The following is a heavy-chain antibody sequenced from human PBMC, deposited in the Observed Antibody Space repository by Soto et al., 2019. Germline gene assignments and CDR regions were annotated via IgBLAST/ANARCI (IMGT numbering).Heavy chain of an antibody. D-gene: IGHD1-1*01. Sequence: PGGSLRLSCAASGFTFSRHFVHCVSQAPGKGLVWVSRIFSDGSSTGYADSVKGRFTISRDNAKNTLYLQMNSLRVEDTAVYYCARGRNNWNADAFDIWGQGAMVTVSS. V-gene: IGHV3-74*01. CDR3: ARGRNNWNADAFDI. CDR1: GFTFSRHF. J-gene: IGHJ3*02. CDR2: IFSDGSST.